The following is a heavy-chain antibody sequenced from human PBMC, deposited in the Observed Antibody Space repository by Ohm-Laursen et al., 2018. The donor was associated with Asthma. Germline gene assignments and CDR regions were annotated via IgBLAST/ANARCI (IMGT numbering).Heavy chain of an antibody. Sequence: LSLTCAATGFTFSSYAMHWVRQAPGKGLEWVAVISYDGSNKYYADSVKGRFTISRDNSKNTLYLQMNSLRPDDTAVYYCARDVMEWYLPAFDFWGQGTLVTVSS. D-gene: IGHD3-3*01. CDR1: GFTFSSYA. CDR2: ISYDGSNK. CDR3: ARDVMEWYLPAFDF. J-gene: IGHJ4*02. V-gene: IGHV3-30-3*01.